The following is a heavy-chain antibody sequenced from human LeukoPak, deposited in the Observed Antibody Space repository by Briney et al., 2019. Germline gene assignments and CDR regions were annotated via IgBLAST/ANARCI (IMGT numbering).Heavy chain of an antibody. CDR1: GGSFSGYY. CDR2: INHSGST. J-gene: IGHJ6*02. D-gene: IGHD6-13*01. V-gene: IGHV4-34*01. Sequence: PSETLSLTCAVYGGSFSGYYWSWIRQPPGKGLEWIGEINHSGSTNYNPSLKSRVTISVDTSKNQFSLKLSSVTAADTAVYYCARGRLSSSWPDYYYYGMDVWGQGTTVTVSS. CDR3: ARGRLSSSWPDYYYYGMDV.